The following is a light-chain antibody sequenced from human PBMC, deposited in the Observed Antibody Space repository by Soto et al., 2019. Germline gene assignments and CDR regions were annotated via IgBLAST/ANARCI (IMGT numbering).Light chain of an antibody. CDR2: DTS. J-gene: IGKJ2*01. CDR3: QRYGSSPRYA. V-gene: IGKV3-20*01. CDR1: QSVSISF. Sequence: EIVLTQSPGTLPLSPGERATLSCRASQSVSISFLAWYQQKPGQAPRLLIYDTSIRATGIPDRFSGSGSGTDFTLTISRLEPEDFAVYYCQRYGSSPRYAFGQGTKLEIK.